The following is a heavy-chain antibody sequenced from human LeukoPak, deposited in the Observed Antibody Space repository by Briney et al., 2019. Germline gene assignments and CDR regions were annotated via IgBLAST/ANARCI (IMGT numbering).Heavy chain of an antibody. CDR3: ARDRGWPAVHFDL. Sequence: GGSLRLSCAASRFTFRNYGMHWVRQAPGKGLEWVAVIWYDGSEKYYVDSVKGRFTVSRDNSKTTVYLQMNSLRVEDTAVYYCARDRGWPAVHFDLWGQGTLVTVSS. J-gene: IGHJ4*02. D-gene: IGHD2-15*01. CDR1: RFTFRNYG. V-gene: IGHV3-33*01. CDR2: IWYDGSEK.